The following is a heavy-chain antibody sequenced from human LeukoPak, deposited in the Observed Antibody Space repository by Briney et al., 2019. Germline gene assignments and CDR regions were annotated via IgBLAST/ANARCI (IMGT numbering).Heavy chain of an antibody. V-gene: IGHV4-39*07. CDR2: IYYSGST. CDR3: ARDVSSAFDI. CDR1: GGSISSSSYY. J-gene: IGHJ3*02. Sequence: SETLSLTCTVSGGSISSSSYYWGWIRQPPGKGLEWIGSIYYSGSTYYNPSLKSRVTISVDTSKNQFSLKLSSVTAADTAVYYCARDVSSAFDIWGQGTMVTVSS.